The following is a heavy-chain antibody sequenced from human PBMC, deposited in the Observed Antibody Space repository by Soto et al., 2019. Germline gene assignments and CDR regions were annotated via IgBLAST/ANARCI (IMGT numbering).Heavy chain of an antibody. V-gene: IGHV4-39*01. J-gene: IGHJ4*02. CDR3: ARHVASDSAWGESDGRDC. CDR1: HGSISSNIYY. Sequence: LXLTCTVAHGSISSNIYYRNWILQPPGNGLEWIGSVFCTGATYHNPSLPSRLTISVDTSKNQFSQHLSPVTAADTGVYSPARHVASDSAWGESDGRDCWGQGTLVIVSS. D-gene: IGHD3-16*01. CDR2: VFCTGAT.